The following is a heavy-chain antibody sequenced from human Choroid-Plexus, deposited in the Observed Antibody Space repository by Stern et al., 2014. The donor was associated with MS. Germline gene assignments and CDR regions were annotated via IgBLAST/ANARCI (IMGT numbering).Heavy chain of an antibody. V-gene: IGHV5-51*01. CDR1: GYSFTSYW. D-gene: IGHD6-13*01. Sequence: EVQLVESGAEVKKPGESLKISCKGSGYSFTSYWIGWVRQMPGKGLEWMGIIYPGDSDTRYSPPFQGQVTISADKSISTAYLQWSSLKASDTAMYYCARRVAAAGDAFDIWGQGTMVTVSS. CDR2: IYPGDSDT. CDR3: ARRVAAAGDAFDI. J-gene: IGHJ3*02.